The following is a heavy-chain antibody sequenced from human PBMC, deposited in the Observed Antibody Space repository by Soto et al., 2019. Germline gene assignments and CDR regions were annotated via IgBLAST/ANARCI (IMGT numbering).Heavy chain of an antibody. CDR3: AKDKSSNWYGWLDP. CDR1: GFTFSSYA. J-gene: IGHJ5*02. Sequence: GGSLRLSCAASGFTFSSYAMHWVRQAPGKGLEWVAAISYDGSNKYYADSVKGRFTISRDNSKNTLYLQMNSLRAEDTAVYYCAKDKSSNWYGWLDPWGQGTTVTVSS. CDR2: ISYDGSNK. V-gene: IGHV3-30-3*01. D-gene: IGHD6-13*01.